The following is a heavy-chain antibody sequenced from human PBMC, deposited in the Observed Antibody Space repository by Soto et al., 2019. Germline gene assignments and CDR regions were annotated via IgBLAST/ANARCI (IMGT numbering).Heavy chain of an antibody. Sequence: QITLKESGPTLVKPTQTLTLTCTFSGFSLSSSGVGVAWIRQPPGKALEWLALISWDGDKYYSPSLKNGLSISKDTSENHVVLTLTNVDPVDTGTYFCAHRPSDYIWGSYPTWGQGTLVTVSS. V-gene: IGHV2-5*02. CDR3: AHRPSDYIWGSYPT. D-gene: IGHD3-16*01. CDR1: GFSLSSSGVG. J-gene: IGHJ5*02. CDR2: ISWDGDK.